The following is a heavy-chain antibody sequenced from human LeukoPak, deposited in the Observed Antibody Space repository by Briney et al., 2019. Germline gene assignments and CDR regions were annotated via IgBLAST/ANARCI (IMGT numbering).Heavy chain of an antibody. CDR2: ISWNSDTI. V-gene: IGHV3-9*01. J-gene: IGHJ4*02. CDR1: GFTFDDCA. D-gene: IGHD3-22*01. Sequence: GGSLRLSCGVSGFTFDDCAMHWVRQVPGKGLEWVSGISWNSDTIGYADSVKGRFTISRDNAKNSLYLQMDSLRAEDTAVYYCARDFVNSGYYFDYWGQGTQVTVSS. CDR3: ARDFVNSGYYFDY.